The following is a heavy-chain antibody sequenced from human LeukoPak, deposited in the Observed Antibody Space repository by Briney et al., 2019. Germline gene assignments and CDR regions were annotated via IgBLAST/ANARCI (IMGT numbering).Heavy chain of an antibody. CDR1: GGTFSSYA. Sequence: ASVTVSCTASGGTFSSYAISWVRQAPGQGLEWMGGIIPIFGTANYAQKFQGRVTITADESTSTAYMELSSLRSEDTAVYYCARRLGYDRPYDYWGQGTLVTVSS. CDR3: ARRLGYDRPYDY. J-gene: IGHJ4*02. CDR2: IIPIFGTA. V-gene: IGHV1-69*13. D-gene: IGHD5-12*01.